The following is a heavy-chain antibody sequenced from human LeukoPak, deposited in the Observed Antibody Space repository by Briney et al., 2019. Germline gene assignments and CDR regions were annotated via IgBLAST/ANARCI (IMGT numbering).Heavy chain of an antibody. Sequence: SETLSLTCAVSGGSISNFYWSWVRQRAGQGLEWVGYMSYGCGTTYNASLKHLLSMSMDTSKNQLSLRLSSVTAADTALYYCARVADNSGYFYYFDNWGQGTLVTVSS. CDR1: GGSISNFY. CDR3: ARVADNSGYFYYFDN. J-gene: IGHJ4*02. D-gene: IGHD3-22*01. V-gene: IGHV4-59*08. CDR2: MSYGCGT.